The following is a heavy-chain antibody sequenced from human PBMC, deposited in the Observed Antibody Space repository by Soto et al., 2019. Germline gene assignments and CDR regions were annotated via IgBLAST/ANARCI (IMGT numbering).Heavy chain of an antibody. Sequence: PXXSLRLSCAASGFTFSSYWMXWVPQAPGKGLVWVSRINSDESSTSYADSVKGRFTISRDNAKNTLYLQMNSMRAEDTAVYYCARDRWGIANLDSWGQGTPVTVSS. CDR1: GFTFSSYW. J-gene: IGHJ5*01. V-gene: IGHV3-74*01. CDR3: ARDRWGIANLDS. CDR2: INSDESST. D-gene: IGHD6-13*01.